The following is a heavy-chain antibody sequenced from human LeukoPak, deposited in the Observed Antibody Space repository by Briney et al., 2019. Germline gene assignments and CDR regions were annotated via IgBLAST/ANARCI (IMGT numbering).Heavy chain of an antibody. Sequence: ASVKVSCKASGYIFTSYGISWVRQAPGQGLEWMGWISIHNGFTRYSQKFQGRVTMTRDTSTSTAYMDLRSLRADDTAVYYCARDMRHYRNYDSSGYYYNLEYWGQGTLVTVSS. CDR2: ISIHNGFT. V-gene: IGHV1-18*01. CDR3: ARDMRHYRNYDSSGYYYNLEY. J-gene: IGHJ4*02. D-gene: IGHD3-22*01. CDR1: GYIFTSYG.